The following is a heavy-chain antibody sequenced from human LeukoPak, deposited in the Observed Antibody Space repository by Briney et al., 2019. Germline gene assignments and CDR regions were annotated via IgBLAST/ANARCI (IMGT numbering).Heavy chain of an antibody. D-gene: IGHD3-9*01. Sequence: PGGSLTLSCAVSGFTLSSYVMSWVRQAPGKGLEWVSTISGSGGGRYYAGSVKGRFTISRDNSKNTMYLQMNSLRAEDTAVYYCAKSLPPLNYDISNSNGMDVWGQGTTVTVSS. V-gene: IGHV3-23*01. J-gene: IGHJ6*02. CDR2: ISGSGGGR. CDR1: GFTLSSYV. CDR3: AKSLPPLNYDISNSNGMDV.